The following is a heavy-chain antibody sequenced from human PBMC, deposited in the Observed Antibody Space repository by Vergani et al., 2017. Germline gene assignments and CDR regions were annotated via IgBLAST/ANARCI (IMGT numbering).Heavy chain of an antibody. Sequence: QVQLVQSGAEVKKPGASVKVSCKASGYTFTSYYMHWVRQAPGQGLEWMGIINPSGGSTSYAQKFQGRVTMTRDTSTSTVYMELSSLRSEDTAVYYCARDRTDGYYYDGMDVWGQGTTVTVSS. CDR3: ARDRTDGYYYDGMDV. J-gene: IGHJ6*02. CDR2: INPSGGST. V-gene: IGHV1-46*01. CDR1: GYTFTSYY.